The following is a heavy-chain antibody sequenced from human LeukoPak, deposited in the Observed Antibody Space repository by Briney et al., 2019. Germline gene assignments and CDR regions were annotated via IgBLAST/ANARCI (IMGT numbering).Heavy chain of an antibody. CDR2: IYTSGST. V-gene: IGHV4-4*07. J-gene: IGHJ3*02. D-gene: IGHD1-26*01. Sequence: MSSETLSLTCTVSGGSISSYYWSWIRQPAGKGLEWIGRIYTSGSTNYNPSLKSRVTMSVDTSKNQFSLKLSSVTAADTAVYYCARDGRQVDAFDTWGQGTMVTVSS. CDR1: GGSISSYY. CDR3: ARDGRQVDAFDT.